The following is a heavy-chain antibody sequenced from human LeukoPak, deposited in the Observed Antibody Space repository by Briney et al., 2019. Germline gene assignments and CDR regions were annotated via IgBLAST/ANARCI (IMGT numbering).Heavy chain of an antibody. CDR3: ARGHQLPPYWYFDL. J-gene: IGHJ2*01. CDR1: GGSISSGSYY. D-gene: IGHD2-2*01. V-gene: IGHV4-61*02. CDR2: IYTSGST. Sequence: SQTLSLTCTVSGGSISSGSYYWSWIRQPAGKGLEWIGRIYTSGSTNYNPSLKSRVTISVDTSKNQFSLKLSSVTAADTAVYYCARGHQLPPYWYFDLWGRGTLVTVSS.